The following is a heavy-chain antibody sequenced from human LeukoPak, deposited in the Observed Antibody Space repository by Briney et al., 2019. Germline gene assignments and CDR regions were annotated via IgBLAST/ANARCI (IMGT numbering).Heavy chain of an antibody. CDR2: IYYRGST. Sequence: NPSETLSLTCTVSGGSISSYYWSWIRQPPGKGLECIGYIYYRGSTNYNPSLKSRVSISVVTSQNQFSLIRRSVTAADTAVYYCARRAGDYAYYFDYWGQGNLVTVSS. D-gene: IGHD4-17*01. J-gene: IGHJ4*02. CDR3: ARRAGDYAYYFDY. V-gene: IGHV4-59*01. CDR1: GGSISSYY.